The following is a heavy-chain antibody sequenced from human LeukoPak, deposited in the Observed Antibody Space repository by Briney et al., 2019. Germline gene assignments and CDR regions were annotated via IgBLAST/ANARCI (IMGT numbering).Heavy chain of an antibody. J-gene: IGHJ3*02. CDR1: GGTFSSYA. V-gene: IGHV1-69*05. CDR3: ARGFPYYGGNNPDAFDI. CDR2: IIPIFGTA. Sequence: GASVKVSCKASGGTFSSYAISWVRQAPGQGLEWMGGIIPIFGTANYAQKFQGRVTMTRDMSTSTVYMELSSLRSEDTAVYYCARGFPYYGGNNPDAFDIWGQGTMVTVSS. D-gene: IGHD4-23*01.